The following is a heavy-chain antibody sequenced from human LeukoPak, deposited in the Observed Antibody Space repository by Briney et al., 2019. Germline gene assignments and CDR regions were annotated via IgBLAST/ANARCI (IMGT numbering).Heavy chain of an antibody. CDR3: ARGAITMVRGVIIRRAFDY. Sequence: PSETLSLTCTVSGGSISSYYWSWIRQPPGKGLEWIGYIYTSGSTNYNPSLKSRVTISVDTSKNQFSLKLSSVTAADTAVYYCARGAITMVRGVIIRRAFDYWGQGTLVTVSS. J-gene: IGHJ4*02. CDR1: GGSISSYY. CDR2: IYTSGST. D-gene: IGHD3-10*01. V-gene: IGHV4-4*09.